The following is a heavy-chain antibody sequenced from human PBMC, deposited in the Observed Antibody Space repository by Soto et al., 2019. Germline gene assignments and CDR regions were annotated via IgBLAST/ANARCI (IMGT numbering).Heavy chain of an antibody. V-gene: IGHV3-23*01. D-gene: IGHD6-19*01. Sequence: EVQLLESGEGLVQPGGSLRLSCAASGFSFSSYAMSWARQAPGKGLEWVSVISKSGGTTFYADSVKGRFTISRDNFKNTVFLQMSSLRAEDTAVYYCAKYVAVAGTALYGMDVWGQGTTVTVSS. CDR2: ISKSGGTT. CDR1: GFSFSSYA. J-gene: IGHJ6*02. CDR3: AKYVAVAGTALYGMDV.